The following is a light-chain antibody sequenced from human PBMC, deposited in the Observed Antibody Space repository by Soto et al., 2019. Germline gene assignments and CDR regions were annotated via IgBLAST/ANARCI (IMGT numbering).Light chain of an antibody. CDR3: QKCGVAPFT. CDR1: QDISGY. V-gene: IGKV1-9*01. Sequence: IQLTQSPSSLSASVGDRVTITCRASQDISGYVAWYQQRPGRAPQLLIYAASALQTGVPSRFSGSGSGTDFTLTITSLQPEDFGTYYCQKCGVAPFTFGGGTKVEIK. CDR2: AAS. J-gene: IGKJ4*01.